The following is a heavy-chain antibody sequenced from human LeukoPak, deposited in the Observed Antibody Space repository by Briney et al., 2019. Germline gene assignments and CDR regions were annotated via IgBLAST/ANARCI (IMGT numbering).Heavy chain of an antibody. V-gene: IGHV3-74*01. CDR1: GFTFSSYW. J-gene: IGHJ5*02. D-gene: IGHD2-2*02. Sequence: PGGSLRLSCAASGFTFSSYWMHWVRQAPGKGLVWVSRINSDGSSTSYADSVKGRFTISRDNAKNTLYLQMNSLRAEDTAVYYCARDGCSSTSCYTSWFDPWGQGTLVTVSS. CDR3: ARDGCSSTSCYTSWFDP. CDR2: INSDGSST.